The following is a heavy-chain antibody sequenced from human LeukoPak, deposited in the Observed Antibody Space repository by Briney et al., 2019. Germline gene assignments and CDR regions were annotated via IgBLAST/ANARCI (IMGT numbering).Heavy chain of an antibody. J-gene: IGHJ5*02. CDR1: GGSISSYY. V-gene: IGHV4-59*01. Sequence: NPSETLSLTCTVSGGSISSYYWSWIRQPPGKGLEWIGYIYYSGSTNYNPSLKSRVTISVDTSKNQFSLKLSSVTAADTAVYYCARDNRNYYGSGDWFDPWGQGTLVTVSS. D-gene: IGHD3-10*01. CDR3: ARDNRNYYGSGDWFDP. CDR2: IYYSGST.